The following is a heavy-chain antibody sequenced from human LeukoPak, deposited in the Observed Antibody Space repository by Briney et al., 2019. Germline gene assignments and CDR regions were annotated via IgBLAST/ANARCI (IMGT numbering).Heavy chain of an antibody. CDR2: IKQDGSEK. V-gene: IGHV3-7*01. D-gene: IGHD3-10*01. Sequence: GGSLRLPCAASGFTFSSYWMSWVRQAPGKGLEWVANIKQDGSEKYYVDSVKGRFTISRDNAKNSLYLQMNSLRAEDTAVYYCARWGITMVRGVIAGGFDYWGQGTLVTVSS. CDR3: ARWGITMVRGVIAGGFDY. CDR1: GFTFSSYW. J-gene: IGHJ4*02.